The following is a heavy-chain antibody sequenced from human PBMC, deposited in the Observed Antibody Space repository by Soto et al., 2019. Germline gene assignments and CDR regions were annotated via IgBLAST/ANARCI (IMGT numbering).Heavy chain of an antibody. CDR1: GYMFTKSA. D-gene: IGHD6-19*01. V-gene: IGHV1-3*01. J-gene: IGHJ4*03. Sequence: ASVKVSCKASGYMFTKSAMHWVRQAPGQRLEWMGWISGDSGNTKYSPKLQDRVTITRDTSASTAYMELSSPRSEDTALYYCARDGVAAGNINFDYWGQGTLVTVSS. CDR2: ISGDSGNT. CDR3: ARDGVAAGNINFDY.